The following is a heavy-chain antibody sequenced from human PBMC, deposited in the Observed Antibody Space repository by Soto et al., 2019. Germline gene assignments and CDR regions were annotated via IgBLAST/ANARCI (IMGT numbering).Heavy chain of an antibody. CDR2: IHWNDDN. J-gene: IGHJ4*02. V-gene: IGHV2-5*01. Sequence: QITLKESGPTLVKPTQTLTLTCTFSGFSLSTSGVGVGCVRQPPGKALEWLAVIHWNDDNHYTSSLKTRLTVTKDITKNQVVFAMTNMDPVDTGTYYCIHRRVNGGMDHWGPGILVTVSS. CDR1: GFSLSTSGVG. CDR3: IHRRVNGGMDH.